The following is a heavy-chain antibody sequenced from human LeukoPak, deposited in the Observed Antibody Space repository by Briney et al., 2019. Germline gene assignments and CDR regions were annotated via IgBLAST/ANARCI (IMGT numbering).Heavy chain of an antibody. D-gene: IGHD2-2*01. J-gene: IGHJ4*02. CDR1: GFTFNIYW. CDR2: IKQDGSEK. V-gene: IGHV3-7*01. CDR3: ARIGRYCSSTNCRHFDY. Sequence: GGSLRLSCAAAGFTFNIYWMSWVRQAPGKGLEWVANIKQDGSEKYYVDSVKGRFTISRDNAQNSLFLQMNSLRAEDTAVYYCARIGRYCSSTNCRHFDYWGQGTLVTVSS.